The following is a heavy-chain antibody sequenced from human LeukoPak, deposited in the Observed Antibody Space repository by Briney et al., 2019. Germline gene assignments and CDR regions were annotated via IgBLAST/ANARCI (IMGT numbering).Heavy chain of an antibody. CDR2: INPNSGGT. J-gene: IGHJ4*02. D-gene: IGHD3-22*01. Sequence: ASVKVACKASGDTCTGYYMHWVRQAPGQRIEWMGWINPNSGGTNYAQKFQGRVTMTRDTSISTAYMELSRLRSDDTAVYYCARDLDSSVHDYWGQGTLVTVSS. CDR1: GDTCTGYY. CDR3: ARDLDSSVHDY. V-gene: IGHV1-2*02.